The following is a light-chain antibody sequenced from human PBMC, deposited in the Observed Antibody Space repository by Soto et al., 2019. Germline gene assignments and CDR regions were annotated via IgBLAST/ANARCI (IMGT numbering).Light chain of an antibody. J-gene: IGLJ2*01. CDR1: SSNIGAGYD. Sequence: QSVLTQPPSLSGAPGQRVTISCTGSSSNIGAGYDVHWYQKLPGTAPKLLIYGNSNRPSGVPDRFSGSKSGTSASLAITGLQAEDEADYYCQSYDSSLSGVVFGGGTKVTVL. CDR3: QSYDSSLSGVV. V-gene: IGLV1-40*01. CDR2: GNS.